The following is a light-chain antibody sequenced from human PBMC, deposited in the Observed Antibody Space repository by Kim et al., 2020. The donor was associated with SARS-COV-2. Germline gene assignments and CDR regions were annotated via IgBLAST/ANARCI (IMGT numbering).Light chain of an antibody. CDR1: SLRTYY. J-gene: IGLJ2*01. V-gene: IGLV3-19*01. Sequence: VALGPTVRITCQGDSLRTYYATWYQQKPGQAPILLIYGKNNRPSGIPDRFSGSTSGNTASLTITGTQAGDEADYYCNSRDSNNDVVFGGGTKLTVL. CDR3: NSRDSNNDVV. CDR2: GKN.